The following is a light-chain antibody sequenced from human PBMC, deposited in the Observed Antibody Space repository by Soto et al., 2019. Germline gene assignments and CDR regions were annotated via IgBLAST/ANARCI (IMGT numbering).Light chain of an antibody. J-gene: IGKJ4*01. V-gene: IGKV3-15*01. CDR3: QQYNVWPLT. CDR2: VAS. Sequence: EIVMTQSPATLSVSPGERATLSCRASQSVSSNLAWYQQKPGQTPKLLIYVASTSATGIPARFSGSGSGTEFTLTISSLQSEDFAVYDCQQYNVWPLTFGGGTKVEFK. CDR1: QSVSSN.